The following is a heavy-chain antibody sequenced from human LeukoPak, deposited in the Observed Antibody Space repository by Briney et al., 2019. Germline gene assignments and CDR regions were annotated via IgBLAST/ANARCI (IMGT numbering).Heavy chain of an antibody. Sequence: GESLKISRKGSGYSFSAYWIGWVRQMPGKGLEWMGIMFPGDSDTRYSPSFQGQVTISADKSISTAYLQWSSLKASDTAMYYCARGGGTTVVTEFDSWGQGTLVTVSS. CDR2: MFPGDSDT. CDR3: ARGGGTTVVTEFDS. CDR1: GYSFSAYW. J-gene: IGHJ5*01. V-gene: IGHV5-51*01. D-gene: IGHD4-23*01.